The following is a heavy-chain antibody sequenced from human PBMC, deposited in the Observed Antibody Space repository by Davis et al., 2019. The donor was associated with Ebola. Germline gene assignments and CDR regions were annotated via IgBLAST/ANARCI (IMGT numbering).Heavy chain of an antibody. CDR2: TKSKAYNYLT. D-gene: IGHD3-10*01. V-gene: IGHV3-72*01. Sequence: PGGSLRLSCAASGFAFNVFGMHWVRQAPGKGLEWVGRTKSKAYNYLTEYAASVQGRFTISRDDSKGSVYLQMNSLKIEDTAVYFCAVIRGVMGYWGQGTQVTVSS. CDR1: GFAFNVFG. J-gene: IGHJ4*02. CDR3: AVIRGVMGY.